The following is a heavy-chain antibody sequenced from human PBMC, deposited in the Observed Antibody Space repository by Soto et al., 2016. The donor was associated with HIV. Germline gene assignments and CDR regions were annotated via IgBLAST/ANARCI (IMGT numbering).Heavy chain of an antibody. J-gene: IGHJ4*02. D-gene: IGHD3-16*01. CDR2: ISAYNGNT. CDR3: ARARDAGWGELCDF. Sequence: QVQLVQSGAEVKKPGASVKVSCKAFGYTFTSYGITWVRQAPGQGLEWMGWISAYNGNTNYAHKVQGRVTMTTDTSTSTAYMEVRSLRSDDTAVYYCARARDAGWGELCDFWGQGTLVTVSS. CDR1: GYTFTSYG. V-gene: IGHV1-18*01.